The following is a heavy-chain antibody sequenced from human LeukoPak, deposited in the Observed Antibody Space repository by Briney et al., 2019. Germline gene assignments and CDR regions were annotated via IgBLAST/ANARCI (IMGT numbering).Heavy chain of an antibody. CDR2: ISYDGSNK. J-gene: IGHJ6*02. Sequence: GGSLRLSCAASGFTFSSYAMHWVRQAPGKGLEWVAVISYDGSNKYYADSVKGRFTISRDNSKNTLYLQMNSLRAEDTAVYYCARAPPYYYDSSGYRAGYYYGMDVWGQGTTVTVSS. V-gene: IGHV3-30-3*01. CDR1: GFTFSSYA. D-gene: IGHD3-22*01. CDR3: ARAPPYYYDSSGYRAGYYYGMDV.